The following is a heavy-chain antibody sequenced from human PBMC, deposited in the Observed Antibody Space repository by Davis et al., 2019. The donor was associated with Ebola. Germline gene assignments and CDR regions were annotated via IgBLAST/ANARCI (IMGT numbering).Heavy chain of an antibody. D-gene: IGHD3-22*01. CDR1: GGSISRGGSY. CDR2: IYYSGST. CDR3: ARDLRYDSSGSDYYFYMDV. J-gene: IGHJ6*03. Sequence: PSETLSLTCTVSGGSISRGGSYWTWIRQHPGKGLEWIGYIYYSGSTYYNPSLKSRVTISLDTSKNQFSLNLTSVTAADTAVYYCARDLRYDSSGSDYYFYMDVWGKGTTVTVSS. V-gene: IGHV4-31*03.